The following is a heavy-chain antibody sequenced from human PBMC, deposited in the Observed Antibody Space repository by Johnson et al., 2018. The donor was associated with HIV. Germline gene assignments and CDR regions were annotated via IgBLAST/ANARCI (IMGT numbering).Heavy chain of an antibody. V-gene: IGHV3-30-3*01. CDR3: ARVARIALRPDAFDI. D-gene: IGHD2-15*01. Sequence: QVQLVESGGGVVQPGRSLRLSCAASGFTFRSYAMHWVRQAPGKGLEWVAVISYHGTNKYYADSVKGRFTISRDNSKNPRYLQMNLLRAEDTAVYYCARVARIALRPDAFDIWGQGTMVTVSS. CDR2: ISYHGTNK. CDR1: GFTFRSYA. J-gene: IGHJ3*02.